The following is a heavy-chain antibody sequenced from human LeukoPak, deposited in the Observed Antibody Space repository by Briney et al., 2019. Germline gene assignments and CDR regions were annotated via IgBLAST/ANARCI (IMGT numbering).Heavy chain of an antibody. CDR2: ISSSGSTI. CDR1: GFTFSSYE. V-gene: IGHV3-48*03. J-gene: IGHJ4*02. D-gene: IGHD4-17*01. Sequence: GGSLRLSCAASGFTFSSYEMNWVRQAPGKGLEWVSYISSSGSTIYYADSVKGRFTISRDNAENSLYLQMNSLRAEDTAVYYCARAVEGDYDYWGQGTLVTVSS. CDR3: ARAVEGDYDY.